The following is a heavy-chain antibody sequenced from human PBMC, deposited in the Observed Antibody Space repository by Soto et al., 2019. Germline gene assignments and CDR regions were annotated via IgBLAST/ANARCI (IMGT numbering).Heavy chain of an antibody. D-gene: IGHD1-1*01. CDR1: GFTFSPYV. CDR3: ARPREAGGRYEVFDL. V-gene: IGHV3-23*01. CDR2: IIGSGDGT. J-gene: IGHJ3*01. Sequence: QPGGSLRLSCVASGFTFSPYVMSWVRQAPGKGLEWVSAIIGSGDGTTYADSVKGRFIISRDNSKNTLYLQMNSLRVDDTALYYCARPREAGGRYEVFDLWGQGTMVTVSS.